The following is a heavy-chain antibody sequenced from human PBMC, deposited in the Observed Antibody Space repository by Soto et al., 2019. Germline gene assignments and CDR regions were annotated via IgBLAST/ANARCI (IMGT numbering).Heavy chain of an antibody. D-gene: IGHD3-22*01. CDR3: ASVGRYYYDSSGHAVYNWFNP. CDR2: IYYSGSC. CDR1: GGSIDNGGYY. V-gene: IGHV4-31*03. J-gene: IGHJ5*02. Sequence: SDTLSLTSTFSGGSIDNGGYYLSLILQRPENGLHWSGYIYYSGSCYHNPSLKSRVTIAVDTSKNQFSLKLRSVTAADTAVYYCASVGRYYYDSSGHAVYNWFNPWRQGTLVTV.